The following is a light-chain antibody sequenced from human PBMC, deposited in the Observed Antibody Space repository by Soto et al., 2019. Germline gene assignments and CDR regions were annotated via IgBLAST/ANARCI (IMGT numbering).Light chain of an antibody. CDR3: QQYSSSFRT. CDR1: QSVSTN. V-gene: IGKV3-20*01. J-gene: IGKJ1*01. Sequence: EIVMTQSPATLSVSPGERATLSCRASQSVSTNLAWYQQKPGQAPRVLIYGASRRATGIPDRFSGSGSGTDFTLTISRLEPEDFAVYYCQQYSSSFRTFGQGTKVDIK. CDR2: GAS.